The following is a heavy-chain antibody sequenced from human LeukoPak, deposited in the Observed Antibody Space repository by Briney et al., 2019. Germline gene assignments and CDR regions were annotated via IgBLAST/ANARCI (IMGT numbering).Heavy chain of an antibody. D-gene: IGHD6-13*01. CDR1: GGSFSGYY. V-gene: IGHV4-34*01. J-gene: IGHJ5*02. CDR3: ARVVLYSSSWSGFDP. CDR2: INHSGST. Sequence: SETLSLTCAVYGGSFSGYYRSWIRQPPGKGLDWIGEINHSGSTNYNPSLKSRVTISVDTSKNQFSLKLSSVTAADTAVYYCARVVLYSSSWSGFDPWGQGTLVTVSS.